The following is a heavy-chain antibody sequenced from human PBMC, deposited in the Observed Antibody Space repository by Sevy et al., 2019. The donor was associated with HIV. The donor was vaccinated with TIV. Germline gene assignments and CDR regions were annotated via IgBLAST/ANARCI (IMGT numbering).Heavy chain of an antibody. Sequence: GGSLRLSCAASGFTFSSYAMSWVRQAPGKGLEWVSAISGSGGSTYYTDSVKGRFTISRDNSKNTLYLQMNSLRAEDTAVYYCAKDGWGGSWYEYWGQGTLVTVSS. J-gene: IGHJ4*02. CDR2: ISGSGGST. CDR1: GFTFSSYA. D-gene: IGHD6-13*01. CDR3: AKDGWGGSWYEY. V-gene: IGHV3-23*01.